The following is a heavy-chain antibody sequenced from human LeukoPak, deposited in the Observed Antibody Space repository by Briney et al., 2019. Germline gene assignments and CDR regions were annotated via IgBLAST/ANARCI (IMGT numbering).Heavy chain of an antibody. J-gene: IGHJ6*02. CDR3: ARQYYYYGMDV. CDR2: INHSGST. V-gene: IGHV4-34*01. Sequence: PSETLSLTCAVYGGSFSGYYWSWIRQPPGKGLGWIGEINHSGSTNYNPSLKSRVTISVDMSKNQFSLKLSSVTAADTAVYYCARQYYYYGMDVWGQGTTVTVSS. CDR1: GGSFSGYY.